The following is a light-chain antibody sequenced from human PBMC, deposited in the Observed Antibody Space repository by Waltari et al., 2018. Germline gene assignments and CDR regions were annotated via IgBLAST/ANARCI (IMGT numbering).Light chain of an antibody. Sequence: DIVMTQFPDSLAVSLGEGATIDCKSSQSLLYSSNNKNYLAWYQQKPGQPPKLLIYWASTRESGVPDRFSGSGSVTDFTLTIGSLQAEDVAVYFCQQYYTSPLTFGGGTKVEIK. V-gene: IGKV4-1*01. CDR3: QQYYTSPLT. CDR1: QSLLYSSNNKNY. CDR2: WAS. J-gene: IGKJ4*01.